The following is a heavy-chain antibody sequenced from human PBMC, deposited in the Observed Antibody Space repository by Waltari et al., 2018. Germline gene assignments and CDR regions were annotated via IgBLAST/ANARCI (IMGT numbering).Heavy chain of an antibody. Sequence: QVQLQESGPGLVTPSQTLSRTCPVSGGPIRRGSNSCTWLRQPAGKGLEWLGHIYTSGTTSYNPSLKSRVTLSVDTSKNQFALKLSSVTAADTAVYYCAREGLLIRSLDSWGQGTLVTVSS. D-gene: IGHD3-16*01. CDR1: GGPIRRGSNS. CDR2: IYTSGTT. CDR3: AREGLLIRSLDS. V-gene: IGHV4-61*02. J-gene: IGHJ4*02.